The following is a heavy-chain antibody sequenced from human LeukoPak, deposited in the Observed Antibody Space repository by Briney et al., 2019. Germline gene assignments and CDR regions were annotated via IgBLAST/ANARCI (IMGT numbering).Heavy chain of an antibody. V-gene: IGHV3-21*01. CDR3: AKVEGYYYGSGSQYYFDY. CDR2: ISSSSSYI. Sequence: PGGSLRLSCAASGFTFSSYSMNWVRQAPGKGLEWVSSISSSSSYIYYADSVKGRFTISRDNAKNSLYLQMNSLRAEDTAVYYCAKVEGYYYGSGSQYYFDYWGQGTLVTVSS. J-gene: IGHJ4*02. D-gene: IGHD3-10*01. CDR1: GFTFSSYS.